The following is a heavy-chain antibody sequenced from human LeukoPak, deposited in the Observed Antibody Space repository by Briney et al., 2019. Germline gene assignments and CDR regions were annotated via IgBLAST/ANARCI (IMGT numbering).Heavy chain of an antibody. J-gene: IGHJ4*02. V-gene: IGHV4-31*03. CDR1: GGSISSGGYY. CDR2: IYYSGST. Sequence: SQTLSLTCTVSGGSISSGGYYWSWIRQHPGKGLEWIGYIYYSGSTYYNPSLKSRVTISVDTSKNQFSLKLSSVTAADTAVYYCANITTVVTQVGQIDYWGQGTLVTVSS. CDR3: ANITTVVTQVGQIDY. D-gene: IGHD4-23*01.